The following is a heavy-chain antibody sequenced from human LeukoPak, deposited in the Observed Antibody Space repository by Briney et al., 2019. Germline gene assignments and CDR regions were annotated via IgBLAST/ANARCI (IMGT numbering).Heavy chain of an antibody. CDR3: ATRLTADSYEASDI. V-gene: IGHV3-21*06. CDR2: ISSGSHHK. Sequence: GGSLRLSCAGAGFTFSRFSMIWVRQAPGKGLEWVASISSGSHHKYHADSVKGRFTVSRDNDKNSLFLQMNRLRAEDTALYYCATRLTADSYEASDIWGQGTMVTVSS. D-gene: IGHD6-13*01. J-gene: IGHJ3*02. CDR1: GFTFSRFS.